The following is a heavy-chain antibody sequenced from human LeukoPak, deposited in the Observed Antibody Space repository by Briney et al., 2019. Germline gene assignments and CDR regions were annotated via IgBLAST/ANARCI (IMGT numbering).Heavy chain of an antibody. CDR3: AREGRGSSADAFDI. CDR2: VGVVGDI. CDR1: GFTFSSYE. J-gene: IGHJ3*02. D-gene: IGHD3-16*01. V-gene: IGHV3-13*01. Sequence: GGSLRLSCAASGFTFSSYEMHWVRQATGKGLEWVSAVGVVGDIFYTASVKGRFTLSRENAENSLFLQMNSLRAGDTAVYYCAREGRGSSADAFDIWGQGTMVTVSS.